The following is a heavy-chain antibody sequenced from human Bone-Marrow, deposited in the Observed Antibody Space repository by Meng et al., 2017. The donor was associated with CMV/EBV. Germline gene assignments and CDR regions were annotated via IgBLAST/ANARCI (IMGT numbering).Heavy chain of an antibody. CDR3: AREVVDPFYFDY. J-gene: IGHJ4*02. Sequence: LSLTCAASGFTLSSYAMSWVRQAPGKGLEWVSYISSSGSTIYYADSVKGRFTISRDNAKNSLYLQMNSLRAEDTAVYYCAREVVDPFYFDYWGQGTLVTVS. CDR2: ISSSGSTI. D-gene: IGHD2-15*01. CDR1: GFTLSSYA. V-gene: IGHV3-48*03.